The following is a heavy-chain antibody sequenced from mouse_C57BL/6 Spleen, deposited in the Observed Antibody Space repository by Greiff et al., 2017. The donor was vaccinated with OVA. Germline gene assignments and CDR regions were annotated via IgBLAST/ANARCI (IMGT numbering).Heavy chain of an antibody. CDR2: IHPSDSDT. V-gene: IGHV1-74*01. CDR3: EIIDHNSGYAMDY. D-gene: IGHD3-2*02. Sequence: QVQLQQPGAELVKPGASVKVSCKASGYTFTSYWMHWVKQRPGQGLEWIGRIHPSDSDTNYNQKFKGKATLTVDKSSSTAYMKLSSLTSEDSAVYYCEIIDHNSGYAMDYWGQGTSVTVSS. J-gene: IGHJ4*01. CDR1: GYTFTSYW.